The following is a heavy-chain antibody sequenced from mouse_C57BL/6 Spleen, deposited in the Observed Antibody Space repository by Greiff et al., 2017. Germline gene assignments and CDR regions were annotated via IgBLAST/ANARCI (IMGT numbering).Heavy chain of an antibody. CDR2: IDPEDGET. V-gene: IGHV14-2*01. CDR3: DCVVTYWWFAV. Sequence: VQLQQSGAELVKPGASVKLSCTASGFNIKDYYMHWVKQRPEQGLEWIGRIDPEDGETKYAPKFQGKATITADTSSNTAYLQLSSLTSVDTAVNDYDCVVTYWWFAVWGTGTPGTVSA. CDR1: GFNIKDYY. J-gene: IGHJ1*03. D-gene: IGHD2-3*01.